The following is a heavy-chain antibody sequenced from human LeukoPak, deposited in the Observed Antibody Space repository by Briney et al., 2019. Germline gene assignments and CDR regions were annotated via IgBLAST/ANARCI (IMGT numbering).Heavy chain of an antibody. V-gene: IGHV3-23*01. CDR2: ISGSGGST. Sequence: GGSLRLSCAASGFTFSSYAMSWVRQAPGKGLEWVSTISGSGGSTYYADSVKGRFTISRDNSKNTLYLQMNSLRAEDTAVYYCAFSSYDILTGYLYFDYWGQGTLVTVSS. CDR3: AFSSYDILTGYLYFDY. J-gene: IGHJ4*02. D-gene: IGHD3-9*01. CDR1: GFTFSSYA.